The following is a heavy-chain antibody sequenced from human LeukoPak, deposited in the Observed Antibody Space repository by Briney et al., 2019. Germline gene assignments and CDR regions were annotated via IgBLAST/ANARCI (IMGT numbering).Heavy chain of an antibody. CDR3: ARSPPPIRTYSGSYGGVDP. V-gene: IGHV1-18*01. CDR1: GYTFTSYG. J-gene: IGHJ5*02. D-gene: IGHD6-13*01. CDR2: ISGYNGNT. Sequence: GASVKVSCKASGYTFTSYGISWVRQAPGQGLEWMGWISGYNGNTNYAQKFQGRVTMTRNTSISTAYMELSSLRSEDTAVYYCARSPPPIRTYSGSYGGVDPWGQGTLVTVSS.